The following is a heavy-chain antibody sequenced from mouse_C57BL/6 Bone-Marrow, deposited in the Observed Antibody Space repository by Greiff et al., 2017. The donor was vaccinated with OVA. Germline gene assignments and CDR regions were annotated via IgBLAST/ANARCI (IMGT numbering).Heavy chain of an antibody. CDR2: INYDGSST. J-gene: IGHJ1*03. CDR3: AREVDGYWYFDV. D-gene: IGHD1-1*02. Sequence: EVKVVESEGGLVQPGSSMKLSCTASGFTFSDYYMAWVRQVPEKGLEWVANINYDGSSTYYLDSLKSRFIISSDNAKNILYLQMSSLKSEDTATYYCAREVDGYWYFDVWGTGTTVTVSS. CDR1: GFTFSDYY. V-gene: IGHV5-16*01.